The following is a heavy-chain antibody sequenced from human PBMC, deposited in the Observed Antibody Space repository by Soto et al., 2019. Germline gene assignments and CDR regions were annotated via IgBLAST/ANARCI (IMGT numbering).Heavy chain of an antibody. J-gene: IGHJ5*02. V-gene: IGHV1-69*06. Sequence: QVQLVQSGAEVKMPGSSVNVSCKTSGGVFSTYVITWVRQAPGQGLAWMGHIVPIFGTVKYAQKFQGRVTLTADKATRTAYMELSGLRFEDTAVYYCVREGSHHSGNSGPWFDPLGQGSLVSVSS. CDR3: VREGSHHSGNSGPWFDP. CDR2: IVPIFGTV. D-gene: IGHD3-22*01. CDR1: GGVFSTYV.